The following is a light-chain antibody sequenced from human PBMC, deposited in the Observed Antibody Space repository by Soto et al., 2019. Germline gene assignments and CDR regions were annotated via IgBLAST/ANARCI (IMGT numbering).Light chain of an antibody. J-gene: IGKJ1*01. V-gene: IGKV3-20*01. CDR2: GAS. Sequence: EFVLTQSPGTLSLCPGERASLSCRASQSVSSSYLAWYQQKPGQAPRLLIYGASSRTTGIPDRFSGSGSGTDFTLTISRLEPEDFAVYYCQQYGSSPPRTFGQGTKVDIK. CDR1: QSVSSSY. CDR3: QQYGSSPPRT.